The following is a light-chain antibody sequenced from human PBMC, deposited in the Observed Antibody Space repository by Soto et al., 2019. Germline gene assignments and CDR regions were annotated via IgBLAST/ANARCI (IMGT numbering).Light chain of an antibody. J-gene: IGKJ2*01. Sequence: EIVLTQSPATLSLSPGERATLSCSASRSVSSYLSWYQQKPVQAPRLLIYDASNRAAGIPARFSGSGSGTDFTLTISSLEPGDFAVYYCQQRSNWPPVHTFGQGTKVDIK. CDR2: DAS. CDR1: RSVSSY. CDR3: QQRSNWPPVHT. V-gene: IGKV3-11*01.